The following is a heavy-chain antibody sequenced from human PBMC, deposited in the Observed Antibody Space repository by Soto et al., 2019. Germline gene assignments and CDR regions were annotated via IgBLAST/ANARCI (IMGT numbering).Heavy chain of an antibody. V-gene: IGHV3-30-3*01. CDR1: GFIFSAYA. D-gene: IGHD2-21*01. J-gene: IGHJ4*02. CDR2: ISYDGSNT. CDR3: ARERRESGDPLPKVELSH. Sequence: QVQLVESGGGVVQPGRSLRVSCSASGFIFSAYAMHWVRQAPGKGLEWVAVISYDGSNTYYADSVKGRFTISRDNSKNTVYVHMQSLRAEDTAMYYCARERRESGDPLPKVELSHWGQGTRVTVSS.